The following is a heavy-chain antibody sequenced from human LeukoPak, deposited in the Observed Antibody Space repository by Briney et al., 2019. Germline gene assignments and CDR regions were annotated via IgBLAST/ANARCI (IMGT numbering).Heavy chain of an antibody. CDR3: ARGGTGYDVFDI. Sequence: PGGSLRLSCAASGFTFSTYSVNWVRQAPGKGLEWVSYISTSGRTIHYADSVKGRFTISRDNAKNSLFLRMNSLRVEDTAVYYCARGGTGYDVFDIWGQGTMVTVSS. D-gene: IGHD1-1*01. J-gene: IGHJ3*02. CDR1: GFTFSTYS. CDR2: ISTSGRTI. V-gene: IGHV3-48*04.